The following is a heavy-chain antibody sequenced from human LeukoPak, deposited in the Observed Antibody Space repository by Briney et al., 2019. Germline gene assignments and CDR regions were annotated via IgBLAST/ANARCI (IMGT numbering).Heavy chain of an antibody. CDR1: GFTFSIYG. CDR2: IWYDGSNK. Sequence: GGSLRLSCAASGFTFSIYGMRWVRQAPGKGLGWVAVIWYDGSNKYYADSVKGRVTISTGNSKNTLYLQMNSPRAQETALSYCATENGDYTFDYWGQGTLVTVSS. V-gene: IGHV3-33*01. CDR3: ATENGDYTFDY. J-gene: IGHJ4*02. D-gene: IGHD4-17*01.